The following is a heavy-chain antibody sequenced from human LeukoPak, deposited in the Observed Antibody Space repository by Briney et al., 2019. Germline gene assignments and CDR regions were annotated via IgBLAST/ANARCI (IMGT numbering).Heavy chain of an antibody. Sequence: GGSLRLSCAASGFTLGSYWMAWVRQAPGKELEWVATIKDDGSQKYYVDSVKGRFTISRDNAKNSLDLQMNSLEAEDTAVYYCARGLAAAGDAFDIWGQGTMVTVSS. J-gene: IGHJ3*02. CDR1: GFTLGSYW. D-gene: IGHD6-13*01. V-gene: IGHV3-7*01. CDR2: IKDDGSQK. CDR3: ARGLAAAGDAFDI.